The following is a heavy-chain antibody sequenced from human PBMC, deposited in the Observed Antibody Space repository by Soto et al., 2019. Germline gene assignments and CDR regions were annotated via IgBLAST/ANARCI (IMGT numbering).Heavy chain of an antibody. CDR1: GYTFTSYY. J-gene: IGHJ5*02. CDR3: ARGLTFYDSSGYPQGCFDP. Sequence: QVQLVQSGAEVKKPGASVKVSCKASGYTFTSYYMHWVRQAPGQGLEWMGIINPSGGSTSYAQKFQGRVTMTRDTSTSTVYMELSSLRSEDTAVSYCARGLTFYDSSGYPQGCFDPWGQGTLVTVSS. D-gene: IGHD3-22*01. CDR2: INPSGGST. V-gene: IGHV1-46*01.